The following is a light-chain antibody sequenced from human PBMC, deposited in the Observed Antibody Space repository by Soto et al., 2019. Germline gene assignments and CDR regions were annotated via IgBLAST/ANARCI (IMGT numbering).Light chain of an antibody. Sequence: EIVLTQSPGTLSLSPGERATLSCRASQSVSSSYLAWYQQKPGQAPRLLIYGASSRATGIPDRFSGSGSRTDFTLTISRLEPEDVAVYYCQQYGSSLGTVGPGTKVDIK. CDR1: QSVSSSY. CDR3: QQYGSSLGT. CDR2: GAS. J-gene: IGKJ3*01. V-gene: IGKV3-20*01.